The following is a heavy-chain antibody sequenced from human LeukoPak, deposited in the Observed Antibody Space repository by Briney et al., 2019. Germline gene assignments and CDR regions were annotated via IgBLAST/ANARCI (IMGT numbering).Heavy chain of an antibody. CDR1: GFTFRTYE. CDR2: ISTSGSTI. D-gene: IGHD3-16*01. V-gene: IGHV3-48*03. Sequence: QPGGSLRLSCAASGFTFRTYEMTWVRQAPGKGLEWVSHISTSGSTINYADSVKGRFTISRDNAKNSLYLQMNSLRAEDTAIYYCARGGSYFVHWGQGTLVTVSS. CDR3: ARGGSYFVH. J-gene: IGHJ4*02.